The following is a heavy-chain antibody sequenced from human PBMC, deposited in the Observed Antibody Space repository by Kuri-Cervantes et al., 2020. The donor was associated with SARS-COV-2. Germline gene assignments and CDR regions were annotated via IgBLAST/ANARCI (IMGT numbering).Heavy chain of an antibody. Sequence: GESLKISCAASGFTFSSYAMSWVRQAPGKGLEWVSAISGSGGSTYYADSVKGRFTISRDNAKNSLYLQMNSLRAEDTAVYYCARGRRIAAAGRSLKYYYYMDVWGKGTTVTVS. V-gene: IGHV3-23*01. CDR1: GFTFSSYA. CDR2: ISGSGGST. J-gene: IGHJ6*03. D-gene: IGHD6-13*01. CDR3: ARGRRIAAAGRSLKYYYYMDV.